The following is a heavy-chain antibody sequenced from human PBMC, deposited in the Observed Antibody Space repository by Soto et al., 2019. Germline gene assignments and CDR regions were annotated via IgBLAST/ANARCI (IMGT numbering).Heavy chain of an antibody. Sequence: PSETLSLTCTVSGGSISSSSYYWGWIRQPPGKGLEWIGSIYYSGSTYYNPSLKSRVTISVDTSKNQFSLKLSSVTAADTAVYYCARSLYYDFWSGYYTTGGNSYYYYMDVWGKGTTVTVSS. J-gene: IGHJ6*03. CDR1: GGSISSSSYY. CDR2: IYYSGST. V-gene: IGHV4-39*01. D-gene: IGHD3-3*01. CDR3: ARSLYYDFWSGYYTTGGNSYYYYMDV.